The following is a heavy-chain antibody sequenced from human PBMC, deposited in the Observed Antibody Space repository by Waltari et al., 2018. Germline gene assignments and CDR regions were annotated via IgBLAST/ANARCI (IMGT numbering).Heavy chain of an antibody. Sequence: EVQLVQSGAEVKKPGATVKISCKVSGYTFTDYYMHWVRQAPGKGLGWMGLVDPEDGETIYAEKCQGRVTITADTSTDTAYMELSSLRSEDTAVYYCATDSQRATNLGGYDYWGQGTLVTVSS. D-gene: IGHD3-16*01. CDR2: VDPEDGET. V-gene: IGHV1-69-2*01. J-gene: IGHJ4*02. CDR1: GYTFTDYY. CDR3: ATDSQRATNLGGYDY.